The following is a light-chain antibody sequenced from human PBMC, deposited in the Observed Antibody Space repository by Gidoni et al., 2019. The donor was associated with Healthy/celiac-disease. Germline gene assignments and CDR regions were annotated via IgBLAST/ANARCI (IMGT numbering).Light chain of an antibody. Sequence: DIQLSHSPPSLPASLGDRVTITCRASQSISSYLNWYQQKPGKAPKLVIYAASSLQSGVPSRFSGSGSGTDFTLTISSLQPEDFATYYCQQSYSTPVFTFGRXTKVEIK. CDR3: QQSYSTPVFT. CDR2: AAS. CDR1: QSISSY. V-gene: IGKV1-39*01. J-gene: IGKJ3*01.